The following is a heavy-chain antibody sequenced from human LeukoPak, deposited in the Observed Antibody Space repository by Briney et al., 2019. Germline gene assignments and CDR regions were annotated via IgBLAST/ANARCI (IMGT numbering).Heavy chain of an antibody. CDR3: ARWRCSSTSCFFDY. CDR2: IKQGGSES. V-gene: IGHV3-7*01. D-gene: IGHD2-2*01. Sequence: GGSLRLSCAASGFTFSTYWMSWVRQAPGKGLEWVANIKQGGSESYYVDAVKGRFMISRDNAKNSLFLQMNSLRAEDTAVYYCARWRCSSTSCFFDYWGQGTLVTVSS. CDR1: GFTFSTYW. J-gene: IGHJ4*02.